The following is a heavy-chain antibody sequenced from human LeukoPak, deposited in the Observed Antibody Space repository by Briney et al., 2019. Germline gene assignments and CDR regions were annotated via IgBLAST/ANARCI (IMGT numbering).Heavy chain of an antibody. CDR3: ARGDRYYDGSGYLDH. V-gene: IGHV4-34*01. D-gene: IGHD3-22*01. CDR1: GGSFSDYH. Sequence: SETLSLTCAVYGGSFSDYHWSWIRQPPGKGLEWIGEINHSGGTNYSPSLKSRVTISVDTSKNQFSLKLSSVTAADTAVYYCARGDRYYDGSGYLDHWGQGTLVTVSS. CDR2: INHSGGT. J-gene: IGHJ4*02.